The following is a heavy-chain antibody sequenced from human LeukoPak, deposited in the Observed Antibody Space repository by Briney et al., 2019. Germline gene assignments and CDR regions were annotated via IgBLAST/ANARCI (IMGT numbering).Heavy chain of an antibody. CDR3: ARIQEPEYYFDY. CDR2: IYSGGST. J-gene: IGHJ4*02. CDR1: GFTVSSNY. V-gene: IGHV3-53*01. D-gene: IGHD5-18*01. Sequence: PGGSLRLSCAASGFTVSSNYMSWVRQAPGKGLEWVSVIYSGGSTYYADSVKGRFTISRDNPKNTLYLQMNSLRAEDTAVYYCARIQEPEYYFDYWGQGTLVTVSS.